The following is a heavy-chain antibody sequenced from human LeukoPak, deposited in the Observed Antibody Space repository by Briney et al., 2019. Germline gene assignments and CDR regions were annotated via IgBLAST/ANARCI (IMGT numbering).Heavy chain of an antibody. D-gene: IGHD4-17*01. CDR2: IIPILGIA. V-gene: IGHV1-69*04. CDR1: GGTFSSYA. Sequence: SVKASCKASGGTFSSYAISWVRQAPGQGLEWMGRIIPILGIANYAQKFQGRVTITADKSTSTAYMELSSLRSEDTAVYYCARENGDYYYYGMDVWGQGTTVTVSS. J-gene: IGHJ6*02. CDR3: ARENGDYYYYGMDV.